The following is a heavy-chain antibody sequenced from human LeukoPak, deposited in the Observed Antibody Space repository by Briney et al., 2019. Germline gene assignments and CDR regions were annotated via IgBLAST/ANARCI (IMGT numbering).Heavy chain of an antibody. CDR3: AKDPPRGSGDAFDI. J-gene: IGHJ3*02. D-gene: IGHD2-15*01. CDR2: ISGSGSST. V-gene: IGHV3-23*01. Sequence: PGGSPRLSCAASGFTFSNYAMSWVRQAPGKGREWVSSISGSGSSTYYADSVKGRFTISRDNSRNTLYLQMDSLRAEDSVVYYCAKDPPRGSGDAFDIWGQGTRVTVSS. CDR1: GFTFSNYA.